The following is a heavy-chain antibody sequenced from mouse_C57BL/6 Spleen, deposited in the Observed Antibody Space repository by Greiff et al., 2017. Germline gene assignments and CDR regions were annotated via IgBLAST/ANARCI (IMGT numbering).Heavy chain of an antibody. V-gene: IGHV1-26*01. Sequence: VQLQQSGPELVKPGASVKISCKASGYTFTDYYMNWVKQSHGKSLEWIGDINPNNGGTSYNQKFKGKATLTVDKSSTTAYMELRSRTSEDSAVYYCARSYYGSSYEFAYWGQGTLVTVSA. D-gene: IGHD1-1*01. J-gene: IGHJ3*01. CDR3: ARSYYGSSYEFAY. CDR2: INPNNGGT. CDR1: GYTFTDYY.